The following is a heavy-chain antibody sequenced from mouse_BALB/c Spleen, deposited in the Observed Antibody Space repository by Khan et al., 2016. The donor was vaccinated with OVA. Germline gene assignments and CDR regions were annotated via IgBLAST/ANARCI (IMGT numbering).Heavy chain of an antibody. V-gene: IGHV1S136*01. CDR1: GYTFTNSV. D-gene: IGHD3-2*02. CDR2: INPYNGGT. Sequence: VQLKQSGPELVKPGASVKMSCKASGYTFTNSVLHWVKQKPGQGLEWIGYINPYNGGTKYSEKFKGKATLASDKSSITAYMELSSLTSEDSAGYCCARGNWQAYYFDYWGQGTTLTLSS. CDR3: ARGNWQAYYFDY. J-gene: IGHJ2*01.